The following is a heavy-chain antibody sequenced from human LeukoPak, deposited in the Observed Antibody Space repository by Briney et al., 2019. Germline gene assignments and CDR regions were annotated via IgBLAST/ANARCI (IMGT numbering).Heavy chain of an antibody. V-gene: IGHV1-2*02. CDR2: INPNSGGT. CDR1: GYTFTSYA. J-gene: IGHJ5*02. CDR3: ARDNYYGSGSYPA. D-gene: IGHD3-10*01. Sequence: GASVKVSCKASGYTFTSYAMNWVRQAPGQGLEWMGWINPNSGGTNYAQKFQGRVTMTRDTSISTAYMELSRLRSDDTAVYYCARDNYYGSGSYPAWGQGTLVTVSS.